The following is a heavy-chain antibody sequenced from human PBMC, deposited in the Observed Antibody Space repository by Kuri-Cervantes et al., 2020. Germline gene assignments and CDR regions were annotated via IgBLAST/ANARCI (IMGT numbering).Heavy chain of an antibody. D-gene: IGHD3-3*01. CDR1: GYTFTGYY. CDR2: IWYDGSNK. V-gene: IGHV3-33*01. CDR3: ARGHIRFVDY. Sequence: SCKASGYTFTGYYMHWVRQAPGKGLEWVAVIWYDGSNKYYADSVKGRLTISRDNSKNTLYLQMNSLRAEDTAVYYCARGHIRFVDYWGQGTLVTVSS. J-gene: IGHJ4*02.